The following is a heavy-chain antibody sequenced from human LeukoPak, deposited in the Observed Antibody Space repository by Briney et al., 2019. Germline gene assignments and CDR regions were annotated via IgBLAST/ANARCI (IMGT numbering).Heavy chain of an antibody. Sequence: SETLSLTCAVSGGSISSSNWWSWVRQPPGKGLEWIGEIYHSGSTNYNPSLKSRVTISVDKSKNQFSLKLSSVTAADTAVYYCARVYYYGSGSYYRAFDYWGQGTLVTVSS. CDR1: GGSISSSNW. CDR2: IYHSGST. D-gene: IGHD3-10*01. J-gene: IGHJ4*02. V-gene: IGHV4-4*02. CDR3: ARVYYYGSGSYYRAFDY.